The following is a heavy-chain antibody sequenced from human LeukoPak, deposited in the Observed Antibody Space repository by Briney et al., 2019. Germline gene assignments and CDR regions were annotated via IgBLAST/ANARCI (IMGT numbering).Heavy chain of an antibody. D-gene: IGHD6-13*01. CDR3: AVSVQAASIPAFDY. J-gene: IGHJ4*02. CDR2: IHPSSGAR. V-gene: IGHV1-2*02. CDR1: GDTLTVHN. Sequence: ASVKVSCKASGDTLTVHNIHWMRQAPGQGLEWMGLIHPSSGARQYAQKFQGRVTMTRDTSISTAYMELSSLRSDDTAIYYCAVSVQAASIPAFDYWGQGALLTVSS.